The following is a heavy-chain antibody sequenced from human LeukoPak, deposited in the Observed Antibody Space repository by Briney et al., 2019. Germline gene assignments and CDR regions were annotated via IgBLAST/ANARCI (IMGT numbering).Heavy chain of an antibody. Sequence: ASVKVSCKVSGYTLRELSMHWVRQAPAKGLQWMGVFDPEDGESIIAQKFQGRLTMTEDTSTDTAYMELSSLTSDDTAMYYCATGHCNTSSCYYYYMDVWGKGTTVTVSS. J-gene: IGHJ6*03. CDR3: ATGHCNTSSCYYYYMDV. V-gene: IGHV1-24*01. CDR1: GYTLRELS. D-gene: IGHD2/OR15-2a*01. CDR2: FDPEDGES.